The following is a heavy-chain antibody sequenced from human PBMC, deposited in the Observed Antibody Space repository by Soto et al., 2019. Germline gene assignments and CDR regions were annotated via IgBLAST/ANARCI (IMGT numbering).Heavy chain of an antibody. J-gene: IGHJ4*02. Sequence: EVQLVESGEGLVQPGGSLRLSCAASGLTFSSYWMHWVRQAPGKGLVWVSRINSAGSSTSYADSVKGRFTISRDNAKNTLYLQMNRLRAEDTAVYYCALSHTVTTDYWGQGTLVTVSS. CDR1: GLTFSSYW. D-gene: IGHD4-17*01. CDR3: ALSHTVTTDY. CDR2: INSAGSST. V-gene: IGHV3-74*01.